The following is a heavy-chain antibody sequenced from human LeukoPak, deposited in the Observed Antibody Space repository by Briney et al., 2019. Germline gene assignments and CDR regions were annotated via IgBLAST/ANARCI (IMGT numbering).Heavy chain of an antibody. CDR2: IIPIFGTA. CDR3: ARSRDYYDSSGYYWSDY. CDR1: GGTFSSYA. Sequence: SVKVSCKASGGTFSSYAISWVRQAPGQGLEWMGRIIPIFGTANYAQKFQGRVTITADKSTSTAYMELSSLRSEDTAVYYCARSRDYYDSSGYYWSDYWGQGTLVTVSS. J-gene: IGHJ4*02. V-gene: IGHV1-69*06. D-gene: IGHD3-22*01.